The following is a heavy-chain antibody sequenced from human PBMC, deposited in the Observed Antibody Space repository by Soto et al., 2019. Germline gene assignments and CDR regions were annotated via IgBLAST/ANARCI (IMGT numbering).Heavy chain of an antibody. V-gene: IGHV1-18*01. Sequence: QVQLVQSGAEVKKPGASVKVSCKASGYTFTSYGISWVRQAPGQGLEWMGWISAYNGNTNYAQKLQGRVTMTTDTXTSTAYMELXXLRXXXXXXXXXXXXXXXXXXXXXDYWGQGTLVTVSS. J-gene: IGHJ4*02. CDR2: ISAYNGNT. CDR1: GYTFTSYG. CDR3: XXXXXXXXXXXXDY.